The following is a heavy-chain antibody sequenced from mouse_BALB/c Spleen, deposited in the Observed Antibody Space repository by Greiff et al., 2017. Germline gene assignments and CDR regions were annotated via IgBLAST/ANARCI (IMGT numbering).Heavy chain of an antibody. CDR3: ARRIYYGNSPYAMDY. CDR1: GFTFSSYG. CDR2: INSNGGST. V-gene: IGHV5-6-3*01. D-gene: IGHD2-1*01. J-gene: IGHJ4*01. Sequence: EVKLVESGGGLVQPGGSLKLSCAASGFTFSSYGMSWVRQTPDKRLELVATINSNGGSTYYPDSVKGRFTISRDNAKNTLYLQMSSLKSEDTAMYYCARRIYYGNSPYAMDYWGQGTSVTVSS.